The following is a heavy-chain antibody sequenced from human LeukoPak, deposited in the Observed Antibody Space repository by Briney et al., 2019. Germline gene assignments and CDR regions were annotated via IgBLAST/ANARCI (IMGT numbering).Heavy chain of an antibody. CDR3: ASYSSSSFDY. D-gene: IGHD6-6*01. CDR2: IYYSGST. V-gene: IGHV4-39*01. J-gene: IGHJ4*02. Sequence: SETLSLTCTVSGGSISSNSYYWGRIRQPPGKGLEWIGSIYYSGSTYYNPSPKSRVTISVGTSKNQFSLKLSSVTAADTAVYYCASYSSSSFDYWGQGTLVTVSS. CDR1: GGSISSNSYY.